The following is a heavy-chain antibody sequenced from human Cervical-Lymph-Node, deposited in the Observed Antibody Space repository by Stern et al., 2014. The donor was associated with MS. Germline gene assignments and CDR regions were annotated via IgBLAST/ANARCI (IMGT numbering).Heavy chain of an antibody. J-gene: IGHJ4*02. CDR3: TRDFYY. CDR1: GGPFTSYT. CDR2: IIHIVDLT. Sequence: QVQLVQSGAEVKKPGSSVKVSCKASGGPFTSYTFSWGRQAPGQGLEWMGRIIHIVDLTDYAQKFQGRVTITADRSTSTAYMELSSLTSEDTAVYFCTRDFYYWGPGTLVTVSS. V-gene: IGHV1-69*09.